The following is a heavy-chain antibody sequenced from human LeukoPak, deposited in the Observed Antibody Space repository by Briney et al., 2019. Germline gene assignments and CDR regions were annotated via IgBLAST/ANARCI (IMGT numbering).Heavy chain of an antibody. CDR3: ARVSAAGIWYFDY. J-gene: IGHJ4*02. V-gene: IGHV4-39*07. CDR1: GGSISSSSYY. D-gene: IGHD6-13*01. Sequence: SETLSLTCTVSGGSISSSSYYWGWIRQPPGKGLEWIGSIYYSGSTYYNPSLKSRVTISVDRSKNQFSLKLSSVTAADTAVYYCARVSAAGIWYFDYWGQGTLVTVSS. CDR2: IYYSGST.